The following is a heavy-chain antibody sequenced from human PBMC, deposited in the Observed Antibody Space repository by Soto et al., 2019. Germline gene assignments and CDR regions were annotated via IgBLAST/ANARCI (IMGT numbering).Heavy chain of an antibody. CDR3: VRGGGGTKTANYSSGRDV. Sequence: EVQLVESGGGLVQPGGSLRLSCAASGFTFSSHWMHWVRQAPGKGLVWVSRIDNDEHITKDADSVKGRFTTSRDNAKNLLYLQMNSLRVEDTAVYYCVRGGGGTKTANYSSGRDVGGQGTTVTVSS. CDR1: GFTFSSHW. D-gene: IGHD3-16*01. V-gene: IGHV3-74*01. J-gene: IGHJ6*02. CDR2: IDNDEHIT.